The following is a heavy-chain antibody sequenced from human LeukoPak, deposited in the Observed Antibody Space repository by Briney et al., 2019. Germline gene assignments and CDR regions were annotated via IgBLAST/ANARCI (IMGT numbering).Heavy chain of an antibody. J-gene: IGHJ4*02. CDR2: INTNSGGT. D-gene: IGHD6-19*01. CDR3: ARQKGIAVAGNDY. CDR1: GYTFTGYY. V-gene: IGHV1-2*02. Sequence: ASVKVSCKASGYTFTGYYMHWVRQALGQGLEWMGWINTNSGGTNYAQKFQGRVTMTRDTSISTAYMELSRLGSDDTAVYYCARQKGIAVAGNDYWGQGTLVTVSS.